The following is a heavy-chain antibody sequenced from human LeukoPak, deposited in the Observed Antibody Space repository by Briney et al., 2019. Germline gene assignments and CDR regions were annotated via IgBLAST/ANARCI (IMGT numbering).Heavy chain of an antibody. Sequence: PSETLSLTCTVSGGSISSYYWSWIRQPPGKGLERIGYIYYSGSTNYNPSLKSRVTISVDTSKNQFSLKLSSVTAADTAVYYCARDTDYGDAFDIWGQGTMVTVSS. CDR1: GGSISSYY. CDR3: ARDTDYGDAFDI. CDR2: IYYSGST. V-gene: IGHV4-59*01. J-gene: IGHJ3*02. D-gene: IGHD3-16*01.